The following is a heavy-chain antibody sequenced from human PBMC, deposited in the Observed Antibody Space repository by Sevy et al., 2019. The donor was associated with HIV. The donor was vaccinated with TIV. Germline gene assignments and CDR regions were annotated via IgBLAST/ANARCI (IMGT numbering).Heavy chain of an antibody. J-gene: IGHJ4*02. CDR1: GYTLSELS. CDR3: ATDIVVGRDY. Sequence: ASVNVSCKVSGYTLSELSMHWVRQAPGKGLEWMGGFDEDGETLYAQKFQGRVTMTEDTSTDTAYMELSSLRSEDTAVYYCATDIVVGRDYWGQGTLVTVSS. D-gene: IGHD2-2*01. V-gene: IGHV1-24*01. CDR2: FDEDGET.